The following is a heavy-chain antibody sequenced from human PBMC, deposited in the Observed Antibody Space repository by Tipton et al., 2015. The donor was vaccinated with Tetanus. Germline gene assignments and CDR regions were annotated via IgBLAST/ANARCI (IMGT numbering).Heavy chain of an antibody. CDR3: ARSKLLWFGESLSGFDS. Sequence: TLSLTCTVSGGSMNSYYWSWIRQPPGKGLEWLAYISGSGTTNSNYYLKSRITMTQDTSRNQFSLRLTSVTAADTAVYYCARSKLLWFGESLSGFDSWGQGTLVTVSA. CDR1: GGSMNSYY. D-gene: IGHD3-10*01. V-gene: IGHV4-59*01. J-gene: IGHJ4*02. CDR2: ISGSGTT.